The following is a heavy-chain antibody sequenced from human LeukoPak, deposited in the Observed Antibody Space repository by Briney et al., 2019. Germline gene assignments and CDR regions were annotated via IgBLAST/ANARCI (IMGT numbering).Heavy chain of an antibody. CDR3: ARDHRQQLENWFDP. CDR1: GYTFTGYY. Sequence: GASVKVSCKASGYTFTGYYMHWVRQAPGQGLEWMGGIIPIFGTAHYAQNFQGRVTITADESTTTAYIELSSLRSEDTAVYYCARDHRQQLENWFDPWGQGTLVTVSS. J-gene: IGHJ5*02. D-gene: IGHD6-13*01. CDR2: IIPIFGTA. V-gene: IGHV1-69*13.